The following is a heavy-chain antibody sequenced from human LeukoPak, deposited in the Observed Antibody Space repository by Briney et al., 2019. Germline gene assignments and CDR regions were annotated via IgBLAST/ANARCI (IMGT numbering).Heavy chain of an antibody. CDR3: ARVTQMDQLALDD. CDR1: GYTFTSYG. CDR2: ISAYNGNT. D-gene: IGHD2-2*01. V-gene: IGHV1-18*01. J-gene: IGHJ4*02. Sequence: GASVTVSCKASGYTFTSYGISWVRQAPGQGLEWMGWISAYNGNTNYAQKLQGRVTMTRDTSTSTVYMELSSLSSEDTAVYYCARVTQMDQLALDDWGQGTLVTVSS.